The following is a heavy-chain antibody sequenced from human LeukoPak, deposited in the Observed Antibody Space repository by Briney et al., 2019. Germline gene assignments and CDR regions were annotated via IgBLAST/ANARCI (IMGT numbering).Heavy chain of an antibody. D-gene: IGHD3-10*01. CDR3: ARSMVRGVIAYNWFDP. CDR2: IYHSGST. CDR1: DGSISSSNW. V-gene: IGHV4-4*02. Sequence: SGTLSLTCAVSDGSISSSNWWSWVRQPPGKGLEWIGEIYHSGSTNYNPSLKSRVTISVDKSKNQFSLKLSSVTAADTAVYYCARSMVRGVIAYNWFDPWGQGTLVTVSS. J-gene: IGHJ5*02.